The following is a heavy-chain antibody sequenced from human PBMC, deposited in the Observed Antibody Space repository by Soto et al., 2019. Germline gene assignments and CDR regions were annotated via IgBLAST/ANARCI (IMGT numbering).Heavy chain of an antibody. CDR2: LNGDGSSS. Sequence: EVQLVESGGALVQPGGSLRLSCVASGFTFSSFWLHWVRQTPGKGLVWISRLNGDGSSSSYADSVTGRFTIPRDTATNTLYLQMNSLRPEDTALYYCTRGASGYGNFDYWGLGTLVTVSS. CDR1: GFTFSSFW. V-gene: IGHV3-74*01. J-gene: IGHJ4*02. CDR3: TRGASGYGNFDY. D-gene: IGHD5-12*01.